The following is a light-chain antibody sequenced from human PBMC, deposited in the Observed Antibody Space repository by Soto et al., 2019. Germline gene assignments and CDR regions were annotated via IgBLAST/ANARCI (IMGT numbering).Light chain of an antibody. CDR2: DTS. J-gene: IGKJ5*01. CDR3: QQYSNWTRFT. V-gene: IGKV3-15*01. CDR1: QSVSIH. Sequence: TVLGQSPCTLYESIRVRATLYSVASQSVSIHLAWYQQKPGQAPSLLIYDTSTRATCIPAMFSGSGSGTEFTVTIRSLQSEHFAVYYCQQYSNWTRFTFGQGTRLEIK.